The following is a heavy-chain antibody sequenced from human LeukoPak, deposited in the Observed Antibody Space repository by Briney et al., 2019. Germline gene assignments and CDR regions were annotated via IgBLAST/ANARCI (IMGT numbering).Heavy chain of an antibody. D-gene: IGHD2-15*01. J-gene: IGHJ4*02. CDR1: GYTFTGYY. V-gene: IGHV1-2*02. CDR2: IDPNTDGT. CDR3: ARDIYCSGGYCSTYYFDY. Sequence: ASVKVSCKPSGYTFTGYYIHWVRQAPGQGLEWMGWIDPNTDGTNYGQKFQGRVTMTRDTSISTAYMELSSLRSDDAAIYYCARDIYCSGGYCSTYYFDYWGQGTLVTVSS.